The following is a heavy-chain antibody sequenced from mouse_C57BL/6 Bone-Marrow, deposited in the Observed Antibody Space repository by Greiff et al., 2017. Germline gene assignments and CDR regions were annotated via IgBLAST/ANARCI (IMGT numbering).Heavy chain of an antibody. J-gene: IGHJ2*01. CDR2: ISSGGSYT. V-gene: IGHV5-6*01. CDR1: GFTFSSYG. D-gene: IGHD2-3*01. Sequence: EVKLMESGGDLVKPGGSLKLSCAASGFTFSSYGMSWVRQTPDKRLEWVATISSGGSYTYYPDSVKGRFTISRDNAKNTLYLQMSSLKSEDTAMYYCARGSDGYYPYYFDYWGQGTTLTVSS. CDR3: ARGSDGYYPYYFDY.